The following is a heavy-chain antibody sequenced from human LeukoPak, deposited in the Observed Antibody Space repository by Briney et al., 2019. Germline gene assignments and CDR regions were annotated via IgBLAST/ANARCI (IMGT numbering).Heavy chain of an antibody. CDR2: ISSSGSTI. V-gene: IGHV3-11*04. CDR1: GFTFSDYY. D-gene: IGHD2-15*01. CDR3: AGEVRDCSGGSCYHTDDY. J-gene: IGHJ4*02. Sequence: GGSLRLPCAASGFTFSDYYMSWIRQAPGKGLEWVSYISSSGSTIYYADSVKGRFTISRDNAKNSLYLQMSSLRAEDTAVYYCAGEVRDCSGGSCYHTDDYWGQGTLVTVSS.